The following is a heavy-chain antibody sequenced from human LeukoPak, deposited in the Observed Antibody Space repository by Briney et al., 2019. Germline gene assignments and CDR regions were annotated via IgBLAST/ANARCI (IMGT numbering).Heavy chain of an antibody. J-gene: IGHJ4*02. Sequence: SEALSLTCTVSGGSISSGSYYWSWIRQPAGKGLEWIGRFYTSGSTNYNPSLKSRVTISVDTSKNQFSLKLNSVTAADTAVYYCARGRDGYNFLNRGEYYYFDYWGQGTLVTVSS. CDR1: GGSISSGSYY. V-gene: IGHV4-61*02. CDR3: ARGRDGYNFLNRGEYYYFDY. D-gene: IGHD5-24*01. CDR2: FYTSGST.